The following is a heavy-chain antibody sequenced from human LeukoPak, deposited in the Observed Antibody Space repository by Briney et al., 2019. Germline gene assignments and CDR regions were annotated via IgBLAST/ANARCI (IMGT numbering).Heavy chain of an antibody. V-gene: IGHV1-69*05. CDR1: GYTFTSYD. CDR3: ARESDSSGYSNWFDP. J-gene: IGHJ5*02. Sequence: SVKVSCKASGYTFTSYDINWVRQAPGQGLEWMGGIIPIFGTANYAQKFQGRVTITTDESTSTAYMELSSLRSEDTAVYYCARESDSSGYSNWFDPWGQGTLVTVSS. D-gene: IGHD3-22*01. CDR2: IIPIFGTA.